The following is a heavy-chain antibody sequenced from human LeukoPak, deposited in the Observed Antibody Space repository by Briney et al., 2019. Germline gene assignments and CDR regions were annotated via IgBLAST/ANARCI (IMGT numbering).Heavy chain of an antibody. CDR3: GRDNYGSIDF. V-gene: IGHV3-74*01. D-gene: IGHD3-10*01. J-gene: IGHJ4*02. CDR1: GFTLPIYW. CDR2: INHDGTIT. Sequence: PGGPLRLSCSASGFTLPIYWMICVRQVPGEGLVYVSHINHDGTITNYADSVKGRFTMSRDNARSTVFLQMDSLRAEDTAVYYCGRDNYGSIDFWGQRVLVAVSS.